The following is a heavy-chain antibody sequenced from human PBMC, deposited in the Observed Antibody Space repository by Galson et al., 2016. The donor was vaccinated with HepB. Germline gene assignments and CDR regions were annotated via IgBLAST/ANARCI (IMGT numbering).Heavy chain of an antibody. CDR1: GDPISSSSYY. V-gene: IGHV4-39*01. CDR2: IYYSGST. D-gene: IGHD3/OR15-3a*01. CDR3: ARHYYYDFWRSSPHYYYGMDV. Sequence: SETLSLTCTVSGDPISSSSYYGDWIRLPPGMGLEWIGTIYYSGSTYYNPSLKSRVPIYVDMAKNQFSLKLSSVTAADTAVYYCARHYYYDFWRSSPHYYYGMDVWGQGTTVTVSS. J-gene: IGHJ6*02.